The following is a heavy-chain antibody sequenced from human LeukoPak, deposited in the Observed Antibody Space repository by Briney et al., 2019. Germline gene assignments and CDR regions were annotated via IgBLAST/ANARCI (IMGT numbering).Heavy chain of an antibody. CDR2: ISYDGTNK. D-gene: IGHD3-22*01. Sequence: PGGSLRLSCAASGFTVSSNYMSWVRQAPGKGLEWVAVISYDGTNKYYAVSVKGRFTISRDNSKNTMYLQMNSLRAEDTAMYYCARAPMSYDSSGFGGAFDIWGQGTMVTVSS. J-gene: IGHJ3*02. CDR1: GFTVSSNY. CDR3: ARAPMSYDSSGFGGAFDI. V-gene: IGHV3-30-3*01.